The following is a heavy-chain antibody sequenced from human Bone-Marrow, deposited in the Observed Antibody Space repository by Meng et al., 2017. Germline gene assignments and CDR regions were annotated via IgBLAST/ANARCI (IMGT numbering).Heavy chain of an antibody. CDR3: ARGGIAAAAYSDH. V-gene: IGHV1-3*01. Sequence: QLVQSGAVGKNARASEKLSCEASGYSFTSYAIHWGRQAPGESLEWMGWINAGNGQTKYSERFQGRVAIARDTSANTAYMELSSLTSEDTAVYYCARGGIAAAAYSDHWGQGTLVTVSS. CDR2: INAGNGQT. D-gene: IGHD6-13*01. CDR1: GYSFTSYA. J-gene: IGHJ4*02.